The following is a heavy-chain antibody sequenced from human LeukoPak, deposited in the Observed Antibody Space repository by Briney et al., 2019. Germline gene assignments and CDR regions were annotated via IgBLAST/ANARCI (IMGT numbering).Heavy chain of an antibody. CDR2: IWYGGSNK. J-gene: IGHJ4*02. D-gene: IGHD2/OR15-2a*01. Sequence: EGSLRLSCAASGFTFRNHGMHWIRQAPGKGLEWVAIIWYGGSNKYYAASVNGRFTISRDNSKNTLYLQMNSLRDDDTAVYYCVRDRGALQYFDYWGQGTLVTVSS. CDR3: VRDRGALQYFDY. V-gene: IGHV3-33*01. CDR1: GFTFRNHG.